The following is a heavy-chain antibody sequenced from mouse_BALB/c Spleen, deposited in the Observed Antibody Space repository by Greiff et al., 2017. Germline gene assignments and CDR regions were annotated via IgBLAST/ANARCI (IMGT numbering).Heavy chain of an antibody. V-gene: IGHV5-9-3*01. Sequence: EVKLVESGGGLVKPGGSLKLSCAASGFTFSSYAMSWVRQTPEKRLEWVATISSGGSYTYYPDSVKGRFTISRDNAKNTLYLQMSSLRYEDTAMYSCACHYYGSSYYFDYWGQGTTVTVSA. J-gene: IGHJ3*01. CDR1: GFTFSSYA. D-gene: IGHD1-1*01. CDR2: ISSGGSYT. CDR3: ACHYYGSSYYFDY.